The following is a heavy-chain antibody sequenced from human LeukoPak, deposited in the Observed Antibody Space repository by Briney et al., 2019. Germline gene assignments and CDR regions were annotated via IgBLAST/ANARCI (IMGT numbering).Heavy chain of an antibody. D-gene: IGHD6-6*01. J-gene: IGHJ4*02. V-gene: IGHV1-18*01. CDR1: GYTFSSYG. CDR3: ARDYLAAPAY. Sequence: ASVRVSCKASGYTFSSYGINWVRQAPGQGLEWMGWISPLSGNTDYAQNFQGRVTMTTDTSSSTAYMGLRSLRSDDTAIYYCARDYLAAPAYWGQGTLVTVSS. CDR2: ISPLSGNT.